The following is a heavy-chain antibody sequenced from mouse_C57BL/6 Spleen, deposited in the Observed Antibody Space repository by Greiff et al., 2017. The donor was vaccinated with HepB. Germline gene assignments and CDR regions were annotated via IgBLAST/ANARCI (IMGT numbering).Heavy chain of an antibody. V-gene: IGHV1-15*01. D-gene: IGHD1-1*01. J-gene: IGHJ2*01. Sequence: QVHVKQSGAELVRPGASVTLSCKASGYTFTDYEMHWVKQTPVHGLEWIGAIDPETGGTAYNQKFKGKAILTADKSSSTAYMELRSLTSEDSAVYYCTSHYYGSSSYFDYWGQGTTLTVSS. CDR3: TSHYYGSSSYFDY. CDR1: GYTFTDYE. CDR2: IDPETGGT.